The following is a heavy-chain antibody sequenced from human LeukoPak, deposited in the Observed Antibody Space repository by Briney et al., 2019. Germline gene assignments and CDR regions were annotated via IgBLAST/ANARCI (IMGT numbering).Heavy chain of an antibody. CDR2: ISAGGGST. V-gene: IGHV3-23*01. Sequence: GGSLRLSCAASGFTFSSYAMNWVRQAPGKGLEWVSGISAGGGSTNHADSAKGRFTISRDNSTNTLYLQMNSLRAEDTAVYYCAKDQSYSSTWYRGMDVWGQGTTVTVSS. CDR1: GFTFSSYA. CDR3: AKDQSYSSTWYRGMDV. J-gene: IGHJ6*02. D-gene: IGHD6-13*01.